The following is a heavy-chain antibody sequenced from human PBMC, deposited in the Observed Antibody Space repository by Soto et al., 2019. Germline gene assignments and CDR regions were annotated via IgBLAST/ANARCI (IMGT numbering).Heavy chain of an antibody. CDR2: IIPIFGTA. D-gene: IGHD4-17*01. CDR1: GGTFSRYA. J-gene: IGHJ4*02. V-gene: IGHV1-69*12. CDR3: ARAHVNDYGDYFHLDY. Sequence: QVQLVQSGAEVKKPGSSVKVSCKASGGTFSRYAISWVRQAPGQGLEWMGGIIPIFGTANYAQKFQGRVTITADESTSTAYMELSSLRSEYTAVYYCARAHVNDYGDYFHLDYWGQVTLVTVSS.